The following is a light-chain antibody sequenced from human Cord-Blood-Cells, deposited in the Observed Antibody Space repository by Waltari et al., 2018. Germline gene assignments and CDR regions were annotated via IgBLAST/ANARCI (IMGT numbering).Light chain of an antibody. CDR1: SSDVGSYNL. V-gene: IGLV2-23*01. CDR2: EGS. Sequence: QSALTQPASVSGSPGQSITISCTGTSSDVGSYNLVSWYQQHPGKAPKLMIYEGSTRPSGVSNRVSGSKYGNTASLTISGLQAEDEADYYCCSYAGSLWVFGGGTKLTVL. CDR3: CSYAGSLWV. J-gene: IGLJ3*02.